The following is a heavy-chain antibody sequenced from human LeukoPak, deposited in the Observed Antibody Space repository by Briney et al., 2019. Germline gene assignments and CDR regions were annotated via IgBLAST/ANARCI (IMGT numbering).Heavy chain of an antibody. CDR3: VRDGGVSGYDLLDY. D-gene: IGHD5-12*01. J-gene: IGHJ4*02. CDR2: INQDGSKE. CDR1: GFTFSNYW. V-gene: IGHV3-7*01. Sequence: GGSLRLSCAASGFTFSNYWMTWVRQAPGKGLEWVAHINQDGSKEYYMDSVKARFTVSRDNAKNSLSLQMNSLRAEDTAVYYCVRDGGVSGYDLLDYWGQGTLVTSPQ.